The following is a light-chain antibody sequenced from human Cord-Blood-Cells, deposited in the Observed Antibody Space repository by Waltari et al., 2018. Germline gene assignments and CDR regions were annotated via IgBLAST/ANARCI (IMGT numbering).Light chain of an antibody. J-gene: IGLJ3*02. CDR3: QAWDSSTNWV. CDR2: QDS. Sequence: SFELTQPPSVSVSPGQTASITCSGDNLRDKYAGWYQQKPGQSPVLVIYQDSKRPSGIPERFSGSNAGNTATLTISGTQAMDEADYYCQAWDSSTNWVFGGGTKLTVL. V-gene: IGLV3-1*01. CDR1: NLRDKY.